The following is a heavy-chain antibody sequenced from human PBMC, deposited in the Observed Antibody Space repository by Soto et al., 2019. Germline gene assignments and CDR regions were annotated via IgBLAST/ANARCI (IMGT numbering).Heavy chain of an antibody. J-gene: IGHJ4*01. V-gene: IGHV3-23*01. CDR2: ISASGAI. CDR1: GFTFSNYV. CDR3: VSGGASEPRLYAY. D-gene: IGHD3-10*01. Sequence: GGSLRLSCAASGFTFSNYVMRWVRQAPGKGLEWVSTISASGAIYYADSVKGRFAISRDNSKNTLFLQMNSLGAEDTAIYYCVSGGASEPRLYAYWGQEPWSPSPQ.